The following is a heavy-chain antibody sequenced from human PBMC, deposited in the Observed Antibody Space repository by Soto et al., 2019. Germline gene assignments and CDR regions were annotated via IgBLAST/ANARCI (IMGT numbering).Heavy chain of an antibody. J-gene: IGHJ3*02. CDR2: IIPIFGTA. CDR1: GGTFSSYA. D-gene: IGHD3-22*01. Sequence: SVKVSCKASGGTFSSYAISWVRQAPGQGLGWMGGIIPIFGTANYAQKFQGRVTITADESTSTAYMELSSLRSEDTAVYYCASRVDSSGHHDAFDIWGQGTMVTVSS. V-gene: IGHV1-69*13. CDR3: ASRVDSSGHHDAFDI.